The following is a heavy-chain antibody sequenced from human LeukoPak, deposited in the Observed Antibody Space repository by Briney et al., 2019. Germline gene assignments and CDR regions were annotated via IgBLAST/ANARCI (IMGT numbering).Heavy chain of an antibody. V-gene: IGHV1-69*13. CDR2: IIPIFGTA. CDR1: GYTFTTHY. J-gene: IGHJ6*03. Sequence: SVKVSCKASGYTFTTHYMHWVRQAPGQGLEWMGGIIPIFGTANYAQKFQGRVTITADESTSTAYMELSSLRSEDTAVYYCATRLGSGGYYYYYMDVWGKGTTVTISS. D-gene: IGHD3-10*02. CDR3: ATRLGSGGYYYYYMDV.